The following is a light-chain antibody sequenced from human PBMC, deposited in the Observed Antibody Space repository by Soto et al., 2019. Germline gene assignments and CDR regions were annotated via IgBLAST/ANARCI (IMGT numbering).Light chain of an antibody. CDR2: GAS. Sequence: EIVMTQSPATLSVSPGERATLSCRASQSVSSNLACYQQKPGQAPRLLIYGASTRATGIPARFSGGGSGTEFTLTISRVQFEDFGVYYYQQYNNWPRGTFGQGTKVEVK. CDR1: QSVSSN. CDR3: QQYNNWPRGT. J-gene: IGKJ2*01. V-gene: IGKV3-15*01.